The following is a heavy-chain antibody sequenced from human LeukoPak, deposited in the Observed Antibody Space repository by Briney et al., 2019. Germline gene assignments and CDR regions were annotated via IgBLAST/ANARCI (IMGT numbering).Heavy chain of an antibody. J-gene: IGHJ4*02. CDR2: ISSSSSYI. V-gene: IGHV3-21*01. CDR1: GFTFSSYE. CDR3: ARAVVGAPGAFDY. Sequence: GGSLRLSCAASGFTFSSYEMNWVRQAPGKGLEWVSSISSSSSYIYYADSVKGRFTISRDNAKNSLYLQMNSLRAEDTAVYYCARAVVGAPGAFDYWGQGTLVTVSS. D-gene: IGHD1-26*01.